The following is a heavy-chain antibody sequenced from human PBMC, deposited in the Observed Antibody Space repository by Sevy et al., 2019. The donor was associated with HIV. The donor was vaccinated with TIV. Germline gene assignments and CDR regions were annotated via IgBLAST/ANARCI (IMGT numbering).Heavy chain of an antibody. Sequence: GESLKISCAASGFTFRNYVMNWVRQPPGKGLEWVSVISDGGGTTYYADSVKGRFTISRDDCKSTLYLQMNSLRVEDTAVYFCAKRAAGALAALDIWGQGTMVTVSS. CDR1: GFTFRNYV. J-gene: IGHJ3*02. D-gene: IGHD3-10*01. CDR2: ISDGGGTT. V-gene: IGHV3-23*01. CDR3: AKRAAGALAALDI.